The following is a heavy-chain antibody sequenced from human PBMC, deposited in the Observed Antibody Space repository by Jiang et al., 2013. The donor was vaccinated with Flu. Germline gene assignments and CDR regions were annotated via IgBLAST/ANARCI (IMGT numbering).Heavy chain of an antibody. V-gene: IGHV6-1*01. CDR2: TYYRSKWYN. CDR3: ARCTLPWELPSSCYFDY. D-gene: IGHD1-26*01. J-gene: IGHJ4*02. Sequence: WIRQSPSRGLEWLGRTYYRSKWYNDYAVSVKSRITINPDTSKNQFSLQLNSVTPEDTAVYYCARCTLPWELPSSCYFDYWGQGTLVTVSS.